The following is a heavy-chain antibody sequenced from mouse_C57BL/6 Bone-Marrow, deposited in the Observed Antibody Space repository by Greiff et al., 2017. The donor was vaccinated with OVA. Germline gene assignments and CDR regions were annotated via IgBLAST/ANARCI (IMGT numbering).Heavy chain of an antibody. CDR2: INPNNGGT. CDR1: GYTFTDYY. J-gene: IGHJ4*01. CDR3: ARESYYGSFYAMDY. V-gene: IGHV1-26*01. D-gene: IGHD1-1*01. Sequence: EVQLQQSGPELVKPGASVKISCKASGYTFTDYYMNWVKQSHGKSLEWIGDINPNNGGTSYNQKFKGKATLTVDKSSSTAYMELRNLTSEDSAVYYCARESYYGSFYAMDYWGQGTSVTVSS.